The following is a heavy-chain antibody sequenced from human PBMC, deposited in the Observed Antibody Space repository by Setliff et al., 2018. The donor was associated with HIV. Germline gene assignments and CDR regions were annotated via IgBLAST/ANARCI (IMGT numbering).Heavy chain of an antibody. Sequence: SETLSLTCAVYGGSFSGYYWSWIRQPPGKGLEWIGEIDHSGSTNYNPSLKSRVTISVDTSKNQFSLKLSSVTAADTAVYYCNIYYYYYMDVWGKGTTVTVSS. CDR1: GGSFSGYY. V-gene: IGHV4-34*01. CDR3: NIYYYYYMDV. J-gene: IGHJ6*03. CDR2: IDHSGST.